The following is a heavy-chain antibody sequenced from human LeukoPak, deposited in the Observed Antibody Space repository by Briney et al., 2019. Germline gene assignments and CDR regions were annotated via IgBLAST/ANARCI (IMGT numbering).Heavy chain of an antibody. V-gene: IGHV1-2*02. CDR1: GYTFTGYY. J-gene: IGHJ4*02. D-gene: IGHD2-2*01. CDR3: ARAHIPAAMWEYY. CDR2: INPNSGGT. Sequence: GASVKVSCKASGYTFTGYYMHWVRQAPGQGLEWMGWINPNSGGTNYAQKFQGRVTMTRDTSISTAYMELSRLRSDDTAVYYCARAHIPAAMWEYYWGQGTLVTVSS.